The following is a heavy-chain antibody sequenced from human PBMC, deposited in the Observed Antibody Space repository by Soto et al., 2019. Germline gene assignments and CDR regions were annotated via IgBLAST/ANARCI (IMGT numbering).Heavy chain of an antibody. J-gene: IGHJ4*02. Sequence: SETLSLTCTVSGVSISSADHYWSWVRQPPGKGLEWIGYIYYSGSTYYSPSLKSRVSISVDTSKNHFSLRVNSVTAADTAVYYCARALYSSTWCGDFDSWGQGTLVTVSS. D-gene: IGHD6-13*01. CDR1: GVSISSADHY. CDR2: IYYSGST. V-gene: IGHV4-30-4*01. CDR3: ARALYSSTWCGDFDS.